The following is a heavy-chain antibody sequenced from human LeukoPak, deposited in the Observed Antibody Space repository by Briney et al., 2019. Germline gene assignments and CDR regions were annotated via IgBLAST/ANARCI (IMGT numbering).Heavy chain of an antibody. CDR3: AGLYCSSTSCADY. J-gene: IGHJ4*02. CDR1: GDSVNSKSYY. V-gene: IGHV4-39*07. Sequence: SETLSLTCTVSGDSVNSKSYYWGWIRQPPGKGLEWIGRIYYSGTTYYNPSLKSRVTISIDMSTNQFSLKLTSVTAADTAVYYCAGLYCSSTSCADYWGQGTLVTVSS. CDR2: IYYSGTT. D-gene: IGHD2-2*01.